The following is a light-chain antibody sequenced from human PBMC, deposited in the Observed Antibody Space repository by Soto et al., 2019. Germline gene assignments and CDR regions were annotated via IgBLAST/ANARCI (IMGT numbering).Light chain of an antibody. J-gene: IGKJ5*01. CDR1: QSVSSSY. CDR2: GAS. CDR3: QQYNNWPAIT. Sequence: EIVLTQSPGTLSLSPGERATLSCRASQSVSSSYLAWYQQKPGQAPRLLIYGASTRATGIPARFSGSGSGTELTLTISSLQSEDFAVYYCQQYNNWPAITFGQGTRLEIK. V-gene: IGKV3D-15*01.